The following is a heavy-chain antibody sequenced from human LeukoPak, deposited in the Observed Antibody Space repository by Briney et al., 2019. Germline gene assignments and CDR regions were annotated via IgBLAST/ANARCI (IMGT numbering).Heavy chain of an antibody. J-gene: IGHJ5*02. CDR1: GFTFSSSG. Sequence: PGGSLRLSCAASGFTFSSSGMSWVRQAPGKGLEWVSTISASGDNTYYADSVKGRFTISRDNSKKELYLQMNSLRAEDTAVYYCAKGYYGSGTYGWFDPWGQGTLVTVSS. CDR2: ISASGDNT. D-gene: IGHD3-10*01. CDR3: AKGYYGSGTYGWFDP. V-gene: IGHV3-23*01.